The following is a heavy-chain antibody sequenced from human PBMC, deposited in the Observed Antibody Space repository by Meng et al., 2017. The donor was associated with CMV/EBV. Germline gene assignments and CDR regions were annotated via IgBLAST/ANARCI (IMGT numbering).Heavy chain of an antibody. CDR3: ASMDSSGYSVDY. J-gene: IGHJ4*02. CDR1: GFIFSDYY. Sequence: GESLKISCAASGFIFSDYYMSWIRQAPGKGLEWVSYISSSGSTIYYADSVKGRFTISRDNAKNSLYLQMNSLRAEDTAVYYCASMDSSGYSVDYWGQGTLVTVSS. CDR2: ISSSGSTI. D-gene: IGHD3-22*01. V-gene: IGHV3-11*04.